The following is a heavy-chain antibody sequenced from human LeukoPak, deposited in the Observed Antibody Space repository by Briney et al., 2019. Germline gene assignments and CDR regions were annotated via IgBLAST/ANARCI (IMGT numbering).Heavy chain of an antibody. J-gene: IGHJ5*02. CDR3: AKGPSIAAAGVNWFDP. CDR1: GFTFSSYG. Sequence: AGGSLRLSCAASGFTFSSYGMSWVRQAPGKGLEWVSAISGSGGSTYYADSVKGRFTISRDNSKNTLYLQMNSLRAEDTAVYYCAKGPSIAAAGVNWFDPWGQGTLVTVSS. V-gene: IGHV3-23*01. CDR2: ISGSGGST. D-gene: IGHD6-13*01.